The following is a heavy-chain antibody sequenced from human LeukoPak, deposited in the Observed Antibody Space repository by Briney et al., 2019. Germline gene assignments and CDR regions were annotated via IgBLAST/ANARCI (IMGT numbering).Heavy chain of an antibody. Sequence: SETLSLTCSVSGGSISSYYWSWIRQPPGNGLEWIGYVSTNGNTNYNPSLKGRVTISVDTSKNQFSLKVSSVTAADTAVYYCARPRGATPLGPFDYWGQGTLVTVSS. CDR2: VSTNGNT. CDR3: ARPRGATPLGPFDY. D-gene: IGHD1-26*01. V-gene: IGHV4-4*08. J-gene: IGHJ4*02. CDR1: GGSISSYY.